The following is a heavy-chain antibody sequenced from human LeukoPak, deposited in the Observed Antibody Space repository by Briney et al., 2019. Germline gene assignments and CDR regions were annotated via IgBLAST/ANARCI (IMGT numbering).Heavy chain of an antibody. CDR1: GDSINSYF. Sequence: PSETLSLTCTVSGDSINSYFWTWIRQPPGKGLEWLGYIYSRGTTAYNPSLESRLTMSTDTSKNQFSLTLRSVTTADTAVYSCARVTRTHDAFDVWGQPIMVTVSS. CDR3: ARVTRTHDAFDV. V-gene: IGHV4-59*01. D-gene: IGHD2-21*02. J-gene: IGHJ3*01. CDR2: IYSRGTT.